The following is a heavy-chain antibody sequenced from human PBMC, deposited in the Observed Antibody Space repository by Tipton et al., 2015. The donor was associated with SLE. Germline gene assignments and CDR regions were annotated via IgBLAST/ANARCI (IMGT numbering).Heavy chain of an antibody. D-gene: IGHD6-19*01. V-gene: IGHV3-7*03. CDR3: AKYSYSSGWYMDV. CDR2: INQDGSEK. Sequence: GSLRLSCSASGFTFTNYWMTWVRQAPGKGLEWVANINQDGSEKYYVDSVKGRFTISRDNARNSLYLQMNSLRAEDTAVYYCAKYSYSSGWYMDVWGKGTTVTVSS. CDR1: GFTFTNYW. J-gene: IGHJ6*04.